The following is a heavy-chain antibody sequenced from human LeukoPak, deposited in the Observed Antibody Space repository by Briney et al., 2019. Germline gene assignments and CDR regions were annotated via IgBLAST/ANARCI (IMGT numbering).Heavy chain of an antibody. CDR3: ARDPTPRYCSGGSCYTHYGMDV. J-gene: IGHJ6*04. CDR1: GFTFSDYY. Sequence: PGGSLRLSCAASGFTFSDYYMSWIRQAPGKGLEWVSYISSSGSTIYYADSVKGRFTISRDNAKNSLYLQMNSLRAEDTAVYYCARDPTPRYCSGGSCYTHYGMDVWGKGTTVTVSP. CDR2: ISSSGSTI. V-gene: IGHV3-11*04. D-gene: IGHD2-15*01.